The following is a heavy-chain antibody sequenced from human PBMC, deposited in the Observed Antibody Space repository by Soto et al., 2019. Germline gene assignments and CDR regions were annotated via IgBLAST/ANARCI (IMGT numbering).Heavy chain of an antibody. CDR2: IYYSGST. D-gene: IGHD3-22*01. J-gene: IGHJ6*02. Sequence: SETLSLTCTVSGGSVSSGSYYWSWIRQPPGKGLEWIGYIYYSGSTNYNPSLKSRVTISVDTSKNQFSLKLSSVTAADTAVYYCARVGYYYDSSGYDSRSYGMDVWGQGTTVTVSS. V-gene: IGHV4-61*01. CDR1: GGSVSSGSYY. CDR3: ARVGYYYDSSGYDSRSYGMDV.